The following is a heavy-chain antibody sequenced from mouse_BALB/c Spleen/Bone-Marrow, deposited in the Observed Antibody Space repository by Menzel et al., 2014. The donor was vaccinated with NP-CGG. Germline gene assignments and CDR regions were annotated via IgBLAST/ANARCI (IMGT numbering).Heavy chain of an antibody. CDR1: GDSITSGY. Sequence: EVKLMESGPSLVKPSQTLSLTCSVTGDSITSGYWNWIRKFPGNKLEYMGYINHSGSTYYNPSLKSRISITRDTSKNXFSLKLISVPTEDTPTYYCERYPLGRGYFDYGGQGPPLTFSP. J-gene: IGHJ2*01. CDR3: ERYPLGRGYFDY. D-gene: IGHD4-1*01. V-gene: IGHV3-8*02. CDR2: INHSGST.